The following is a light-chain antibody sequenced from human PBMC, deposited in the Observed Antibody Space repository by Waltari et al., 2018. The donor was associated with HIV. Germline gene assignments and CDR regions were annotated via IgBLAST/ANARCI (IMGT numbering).Light chain of an antibody. Sequence: QSVLTQPPSVSGAPGQRVTISCTGSSSNIGAGYDVHWYQQLPGTAPKLLIYGNSNRPSGVPDRFSGSNSGTSASLAITGLQAEDEADYYCQSYDSSLSRRVFGTGTKVTVL. J-gene: IGLJ1*01. CDR2: GNS. V-gene: IGLV1-40*01. CDR1: SSNIGAGYD. CDR3: QSYDSSLSRRV.